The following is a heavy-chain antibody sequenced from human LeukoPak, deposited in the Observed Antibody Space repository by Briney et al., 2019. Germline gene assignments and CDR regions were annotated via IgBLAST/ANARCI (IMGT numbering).Heavy chain of an antibody. D-gene: IGHD5-12*01. J-gene: IGHJ4*02. CDR2: IRYDGGNK. V-gene: IGHV3-30*02. CDR1: GLTFSNYG. CDR3: AIDRTFRGYSGSYFDY. Sequence: GGSLRLSCAASGLTFSNYGMHWVRQAPGKGLEWVAFIRYDGGNKYYADSVKGRFTISRDNTKNTLYVQMNSLRAEDTAVYYCAIDRTFRGYSGSYFDYWGQGTLVTVSS.